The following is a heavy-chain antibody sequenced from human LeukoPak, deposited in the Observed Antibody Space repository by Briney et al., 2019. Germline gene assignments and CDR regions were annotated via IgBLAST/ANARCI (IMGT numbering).Heavy chain of an antibody. J-gene: IGHJ3*02. D-gene: IGHD1-26*01. V-gene: IGHV4-59*01. Sequence: PSETLSLTCAVYGGSFSGYYWSWIRQPPGKGLEWIGYIYYSGSTNYNPSLKSRVTISGDTSKNQVSLKVSPVTAADTAVYYCARDPSVVGATEKSAFDIWGQGTMVTVSS. CDR2: IYYSGST. CDR1: GGSFSGYY. CDR3: ARDPSVVGATEKSAFDI.